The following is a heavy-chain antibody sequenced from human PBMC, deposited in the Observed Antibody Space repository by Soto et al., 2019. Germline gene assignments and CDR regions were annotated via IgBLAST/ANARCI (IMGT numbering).Heavy chain of an antibody. CDR3: ARSHYDFWSGHYGMDV. Sequence: QVQLGQSEAEVKKPGASVKVSCKASGYTFTSYDINWVRQATGQGLEWMGWMNPNSGNTGYAQKFQGRVTMTRNTSISTAYMELSSLRSDDTAVYYCARSHYDFWSGHYGMDVWGQGTTVTVSS. D-gene: IGHD3-3*01. CDR2: MNPNSGNT. V-gene: IGHV1-8*01. CDR1: GYTFTSYD. J-gene: IGHJ6*02.